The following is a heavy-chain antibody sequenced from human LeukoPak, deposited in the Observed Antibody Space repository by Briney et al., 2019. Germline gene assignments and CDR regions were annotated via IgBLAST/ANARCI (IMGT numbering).Heavy chain of an antibody. CDR3: ALSSSWYNAYYYYGMDV. Sequence: PSETLSLTCAVYGGSFSGYYWSWIRQPPGKGLEWIGEINHSGSTNYNPSLKSRVTISVDTSKNQFSLKLSSVTAADTAVYYCALSSSWYNAYYYYGMDVWGQGTTVTVSS. D-gene: IGHD6-13*01. CDR1: GGSFSGYY. V-gene: IGHV4-34*01. CDR2: INHSGST. J-gene: IGHJ6*02.